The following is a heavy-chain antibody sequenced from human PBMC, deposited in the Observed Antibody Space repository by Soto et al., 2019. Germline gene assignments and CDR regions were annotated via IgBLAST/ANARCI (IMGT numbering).Heavy chain of an antibody. V-gene: IGHV2-5*02. Sequence: QITLKESGPTLVKPTQTLTLTCTFSGFSLSTSGVGVGWIRQPPGKALEWLALIYWDDDKHYSPSLKSRLTXXKXXSKNQVVLTMTNMDPVDTATYYCARLGYCISTSCYFDAFDIWGQGTLVTVSS. CDR3: ARLGYCISTSCYFDAFDI. D-gene: IGHD2-2*01. J-gene: IGHJ3*02. CDR1: GFSLSTSGVG. CDR2: IYWDDDK.